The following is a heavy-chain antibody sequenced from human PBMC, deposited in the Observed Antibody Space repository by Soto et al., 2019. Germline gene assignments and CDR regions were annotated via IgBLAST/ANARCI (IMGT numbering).Heavy chain of an antibody. CDR3: ARGRQVHYGDYIWKKSSRTCGMEV. CDR1: CGSFSGYY. CDR2: INPSGST. Sequence: PSETVSLTCAVYCGSFSGYYWSWIRQPPWKGLEWIVEINPSGSTNYSPSLKSRVTISVDTSKNQFSLTLSYVTAADTAVYHCARGRQVHYGDYIWKKSSRTCGMEVGGQGSTVT. D-gene: IGHD4-17*01. J-gene: IGHJ6*02. V-gene: IGHV4-34*01.